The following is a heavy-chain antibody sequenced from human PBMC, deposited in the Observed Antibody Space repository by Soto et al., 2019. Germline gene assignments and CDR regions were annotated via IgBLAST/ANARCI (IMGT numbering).Heavy chain of an antibody. J-gene: IGHJ2*01. Sequence: QVQLQESGPGLVKPSETLSLTCTVSGASIGTYSWSWIRQSPGRGLEWIGYVFYGWSNNYNPSLKSRVNVSQEPPKNQFPLKLSSLAATDTGVYYCARRGSMSWYWYFDLWGRGTLVTVSS. CDR1: GASIGTYS. V-gene: IGHV4-59*08. D-gene: IGHD2-2*01. CDR2: VFYGWSN. CDR3: ARRGSMSWYWYFDL.